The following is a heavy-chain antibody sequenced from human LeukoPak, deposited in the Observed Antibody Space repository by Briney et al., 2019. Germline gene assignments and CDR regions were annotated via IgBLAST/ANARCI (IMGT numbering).Heavy chain of an antibody. CDR2: IYYSGST. V-gene: IGHV4-39*01. Sequence: SETLSLTCTVSGGSISSSSYYWGWIRQPPGKGLEWIGSIYYSGSTYYNPSLKSRVTISVDTSKNQFSLKLSSVTAADTAVYYCARLYYSTINWFDPWGQGTLVTVSS. J-gene: IGHJ5*02. CDR3: ARLYYSTINWFDP. D-gene: IGHD3-10*01. CDR1: GGSISSSSYY.